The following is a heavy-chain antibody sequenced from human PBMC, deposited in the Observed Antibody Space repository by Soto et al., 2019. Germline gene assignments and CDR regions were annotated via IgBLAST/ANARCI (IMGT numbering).Heavy chain of an antibody. CDR2: IYSGGST. Sequence: PGGSLRLSCAASGFTVSSNYMSWVRQAPGKGLEWVSVIYSGGSTYYADSVKGRFTISRDNSKNTLYLQMNSLRAEDTAVYYCARQSTPIARSVATTLFFDYWGQGTLVTVSS. V-gene: IGHV3-66*04. CDR1: GFTVSSNY. J-gene: IGHJ4*02. CDR3: ARQSTPIARSVATTLFFDY. D-gene: IGHD5-12*01.